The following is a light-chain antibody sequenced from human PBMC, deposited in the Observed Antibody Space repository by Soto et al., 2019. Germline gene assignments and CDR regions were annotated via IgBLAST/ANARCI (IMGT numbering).Light chain of an antibody. CDR3: QQFDSSLSSFT. CDR2: GAS. Sequence: EIVLTQSPGTLSLSPGERATLSCRASQSVSSSYLAWYQQKPGQAPRLLIYGASSRATGIPDRFSGGGSGTGFTLTISRLEPEDFAVYYCQQFDSSLSSFTFGHGTKLEI. CDR1: QSVSSSY. J-gene: IGKJ2*01. V-gene: IGKV3-20*01.